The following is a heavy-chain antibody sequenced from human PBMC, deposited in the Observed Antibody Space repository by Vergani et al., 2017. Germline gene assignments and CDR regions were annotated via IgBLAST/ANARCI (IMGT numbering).Heavy chain of an antibody. D-gene: IGHD5-18*01. J-gene: IGHJ4*02. V-gene: IGHV3-30*18. CDR3: AKVEQLWYQFDY. Sequence: QVQLVESGGGVVQPGRSLRLSCAASGFTFSSYGMHWVRQAPGKGLEWVAVISYDGSNKYYADSVKGRFTISRDNSKNTLYLQMNSLRAEDTAVYYCAKVEQLWYQFDYWGQGTLVTVSS. CDR1: GFTFSSYG. CDR2: ISYDGSNK.